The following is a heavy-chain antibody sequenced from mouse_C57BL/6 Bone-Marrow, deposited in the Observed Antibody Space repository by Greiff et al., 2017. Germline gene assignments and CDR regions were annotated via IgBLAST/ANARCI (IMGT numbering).Heavy chain of an antibody. V-gene: IGHV14-2*01. CDR2: IDPEDGET. CDR3: ARGIYPFAY. D-gene: IGHD2-1*01. CDR1: GFNIKDYY. J-gene: IGHJ3*01. Sequence: EVKLMESGAELVKPGASVKLSCTASGFNIKDYYMHWVKQRPEQGLEWIGRIDPEDGETKYATKFQGKATITADTSSNTAYLQLSSLTSDDTAVYYCARGIYPFAYWGQGTLVTVSA.